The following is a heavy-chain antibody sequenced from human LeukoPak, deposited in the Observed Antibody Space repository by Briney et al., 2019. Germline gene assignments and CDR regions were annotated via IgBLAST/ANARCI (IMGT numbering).Heavy chain of an antibody. Sequence: PSETLSLTCTVSGGSISSSSYYWGWIRQPPGKGLEWIGSIYYSGSTYYNPSLKSRVTISVDTSKNQFSLKLSSVTVADTAVYYCARQSMVRGVIGGGWFDPWGQGTLVTVSS. D-gene: IGHD3-10*01. CDR1: GGSISSSSYY. V-gene: IGHV4-39*01. J-gene: IGHJ5*02. CDR2: IYYSGST. CDR3: ARQSMVRGVIGGGWFDP.